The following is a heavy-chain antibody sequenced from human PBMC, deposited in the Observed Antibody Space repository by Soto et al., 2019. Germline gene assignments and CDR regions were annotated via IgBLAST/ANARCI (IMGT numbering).Heavy chain of an antibody. CDR3: ATLIKTYYDDSSGYSQDY. D-gene: IGHD3-22*01. J-gene: IGHJ4*02. Sequence: GGSLRLSCAASRFKFSDYSMNWVRQAPGKGLEWVSSISPRSAYIHYADAVKGRFIISRDDGKNALILQMNSLRAEDTAVYYCATLIKTYYDDSSGYSQDYWGQGTLVTVSS. CDR2: ISPRSAYI. V-gene: IGHV3-21*01. CDR1: RFKFSDYS.